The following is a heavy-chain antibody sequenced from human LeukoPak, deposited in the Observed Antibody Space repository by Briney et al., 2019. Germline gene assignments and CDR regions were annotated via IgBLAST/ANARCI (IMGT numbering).Heavy chain of an antibody. CDR1: GFTFSSYW. D-gene: IGHD3-10*01. J-gene: IGHJ6*03. V-gene: IGHV3-74*03. CDR2: INTDGSST. Sequence: GGSLRLSCAASGFTFSSYWMHWVRQAPGKGLVWVSRINTDGSSTTYADSVKGRFTISRDNAKSTIYLQMNSLRAEDTAVYYCAFGSGREGYMDVWGKGTTVTVSS. CDR3: AFGSGREGYMDV.